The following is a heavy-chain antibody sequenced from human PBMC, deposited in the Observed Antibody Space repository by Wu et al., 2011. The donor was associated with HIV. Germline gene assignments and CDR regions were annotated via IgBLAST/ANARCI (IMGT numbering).Heavy chain of an antibody. Sequence: QVQLVQSGAEVRKPGSSVKVSCKASGGTFSSYAISWVRQAPGQRLEWMGRIVPIFGTANYAQKFQGRVTITADKSTSTAYMELSSLRSEDTAVYYCARDCYGGNSPCIDYWGQGTLVTVSS. CDR1: GGTFSSYA. CDR3: ARDCYGGNSPCIDY. CDR2: IVPIFGTA. J-gene: IGHJ4*02. V-gene: IGHV1-69*06. D-gene: IGHD4-23*01.